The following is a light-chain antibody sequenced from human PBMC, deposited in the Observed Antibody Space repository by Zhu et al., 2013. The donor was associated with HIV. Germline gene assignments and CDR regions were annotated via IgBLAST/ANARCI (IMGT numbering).Light chain of an antibody. CDR1: SGSIASNY. V-gene: IGLV6-57*01. CDR2: EDN. CDR3: QSYHSGSHWV. Sequence: NFMLTQPHSVSESPGKTVTISCTRSSGSIASNYVQWYQQRPGSSPTTVIYEDNQRPSGVPDRFSGSIDSSSNSASLTISGLKTEDEADYYCQSYHSGSHWVFGGGTRLTVL. J-gene: IGLJ3*02.